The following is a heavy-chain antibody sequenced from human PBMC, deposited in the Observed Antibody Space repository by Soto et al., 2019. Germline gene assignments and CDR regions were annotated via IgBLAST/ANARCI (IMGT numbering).Heavy chain of an antibody. V-gene: IGHV4-59*01. Sequence: QEQLQESGPGLVKPSETLSLTCTVSGASISSYYWSWIRQPPGKGLDWIGYIHYSGSINYNPSLQNRVIISIDTSKNQSSLNLSSVTAAATAVYDCASHSQNGPPLWFGELLYWGQGTLVTVSS. J-gene: IGHJ4*02. D-gene: IGHD3-10*01. CDR1: GASISSYY. CDR2: IHYSGSI. CDR3: ASHSQNGPPLWFGELLY.